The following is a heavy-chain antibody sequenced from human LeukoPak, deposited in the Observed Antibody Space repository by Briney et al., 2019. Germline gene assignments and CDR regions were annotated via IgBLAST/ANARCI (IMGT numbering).Heavy chain of an antibody. CDR3: ARDRLRITMVRGVIPELGY. J-gene: IGHJ4*02. Sequence: ASVKVSCKASGYTLTSYDINWVRQATGQGLEWMGWMNPNSGRTGYAQNFQGRITITRNTSISTAYMELSSLRSEDTAVYYCARDRLRITMVRGVIPELGYWGQGTLVTVSS. CDR2: MNPNSGRT. D-gene: IGHD3-10*01. CDR1: GYTLTSYD. V-gene: IGHV1-8*01.